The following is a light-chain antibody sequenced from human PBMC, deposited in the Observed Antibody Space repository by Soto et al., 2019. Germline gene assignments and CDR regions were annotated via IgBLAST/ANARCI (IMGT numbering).Light chain of an antibody. V-gene: IGKV1-5*01. CDR2: GAS. Sequence: DIQMTQSPSTLSGSVGDRVTITCRASQTISSWLAWYQQKPGQAPRLLIYGASTRATGIPARFSGSGSGTDFTLTISSLQPDDFATYYCQQYNSYSGTFGQGTKVDIK. CDR1: QTISSW. CDR3: QQYNSYSGT. J-gene: IGKJ1*01.